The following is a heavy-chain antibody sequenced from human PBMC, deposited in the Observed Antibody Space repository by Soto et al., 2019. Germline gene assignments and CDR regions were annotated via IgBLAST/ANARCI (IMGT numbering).Heavy chain of an antibody. CDR3: ARHSVSTHQPIDY. V-gene: IGHV4-39*01. D-gene: IGHD2-2*01. J-gene: IGHJ4*02. Sequence: SETLSLTCTVSGGSISSSSYYWGWIRQPPGKGLEWIGSIYYSGSTYYNPSLKSRVTISVDTSKNQFSLKLSSVTAADTAVYYCARHSVSTHQPIDYWGQGTLVTVSS. CDR2: IYYSGST. CDR1: GGSISSSSYY.